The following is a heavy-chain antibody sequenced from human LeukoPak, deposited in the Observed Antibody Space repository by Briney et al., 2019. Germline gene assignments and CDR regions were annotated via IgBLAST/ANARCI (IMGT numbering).Heavy chain of an antibody. CDR2: IYSGGST. V-gene: IGHV3-53*01. CDR3: ARDPDETYDSSGYRDY. D-gene: IGHD3-22*01. J-gene: IGHJ4*02. Sequence: GGSLRLSCAASGFTVSSNYMSWVRQAPGKGLEWVSVIYSGGSTYYADSVKGRFTISRDNSKNTLYLQMNSLRAEDTAVYYCARDPDETYDSSGYRDYWGQGTLVTVSS. CDR1: GFTVSSNY.